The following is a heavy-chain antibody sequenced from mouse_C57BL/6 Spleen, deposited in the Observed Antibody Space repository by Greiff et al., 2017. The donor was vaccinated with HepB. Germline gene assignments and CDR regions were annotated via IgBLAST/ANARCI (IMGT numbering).Heavy chain of an antibody. J-gene: IGHJ2*01. CDR3: ARSDYDADYFDY. CDR2: INPNNGGT. CDR1: GYTFTDYY. V-gene: IGHV1-26*01. Sequence: EVQLQQSGPELVKPGASVKISCKASGYTFTDYYMNWVKQSHGKSLEWIGDINPNNGGTSYNQKFKGKATLTVDKSSSTAYMELRSLTSEDSAVYYCARSDYDADYFDYWGQGTTLTVSS. D-gene: IGHD2-4*01.